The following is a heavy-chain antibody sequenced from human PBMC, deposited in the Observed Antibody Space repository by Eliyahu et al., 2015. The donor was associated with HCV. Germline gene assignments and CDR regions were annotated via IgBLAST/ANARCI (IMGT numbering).Heavy chain of an antibody. J-gene: IGHJ6*02. CDR3: ANLCQPRCGMDV. V-gene: IGHV3-23*01. Sequence: EVQLLESGGGLVQPGGSLXLSCAVSGFTFSSYAMSWVRQAPGKGLEWVXVISGSGGNTYYADSVKGRFTISRDNSKNTLYLQMNSLRAEDTAVYYCANLCQPRCGMDVWGQGTTVTVSS. CDR2: ISGSGGNT. CDR1: GFTFSSYA. D-gene: IGHD2-2*01.